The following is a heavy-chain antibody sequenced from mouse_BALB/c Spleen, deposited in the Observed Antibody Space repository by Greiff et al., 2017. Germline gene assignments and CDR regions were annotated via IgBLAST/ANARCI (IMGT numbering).Heavy chain of an antibody. D-gene: IGHD1-1*01. CDR1: GYTFTEYI. Sequence: QVQLKESGAELVKPGASVKLSCKASGYTFTEYIIHWVKQRSGQGLEWIGWFYPGSGSIKYNEKFKDKATLTADKSSSTVYMELSRLTSEDSAVYFCARHEDDPFITTGSKGAMDYWGQGTSVTVSS. V-gene: IGHV1-62-2*01. J-gene: IGHJ4*01. CDR2: FYPGSGSI. CDR3: ARHEDDPFITTGSKGAMDY.